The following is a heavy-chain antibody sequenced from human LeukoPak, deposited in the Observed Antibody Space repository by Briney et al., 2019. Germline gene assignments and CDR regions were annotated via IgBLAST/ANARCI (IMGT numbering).Heavy chain of an antibody. CDR3: ARQKGQWLATFDY. Sequence: LSLTRTVSGGSISSGGYYWSWVRQAPGKGLEWVSYISSSSGTIYYADSVKGRFTISRDNAKNSLYLQMNSLRAEDTAVYYCARQKGQWLATFDYWGQGTLVTVSS. CDR1: GGSISSGGYY. V-gene: IGHV3-11*01. CDR2: ISSSSGTI. J-gene: IGHJ4*02. D-gene: IGHD6-19*01.